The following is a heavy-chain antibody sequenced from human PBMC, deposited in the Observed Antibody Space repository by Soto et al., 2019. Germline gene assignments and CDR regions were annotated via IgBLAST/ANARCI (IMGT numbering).Heavy chain of an antibody. CDR3: VGGREGRYCSGGSCYADQGGGDY. Sequence: GASVKVSCKASGGTFSSYAISWVRQAPGQGLEWMGGIIPIFGTANYAQKFQGRVTITAEKSTSTAYMELSSLRSEDTAVYYCVGGREGRYCSGGSCYADQGGGDYWGQGTLVTVSS. CDR1: GGTFSSYA. V-gene: IGHV1-69*06. D-gene: IGHD2-15*01. CDR2: IIPIFGTA. J-gene: IGHJ4*02.